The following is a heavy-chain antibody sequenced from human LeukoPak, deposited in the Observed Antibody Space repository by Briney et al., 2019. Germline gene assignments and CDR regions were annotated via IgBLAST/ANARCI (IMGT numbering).Heavy chain of an antibody. Sequence: PGRSLRLSCAASGFTFSSYVMHWVRQAPGEGLEWVAVISFDGSNKYYGDSLKGRFTISRDNSKNTLYLQMNSLRGEDMAIYYCARDFGWLSGFDYWGQGTLVTVSS. J-gene: IGHJ4*02. CDR2: ISFDGSNK. CDR1: GFTFSSYV. CDR3: ARDFGWLSGFDY. D-gene: IGHD3-9*01. V-gene: IGHV3-30-3*01.